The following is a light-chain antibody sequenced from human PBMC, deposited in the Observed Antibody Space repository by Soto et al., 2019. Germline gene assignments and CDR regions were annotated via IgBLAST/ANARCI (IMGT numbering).Light chain of an antibody. J-gene: IGKJ4*01. CDR1: QSVSSY. Sequence: IVLRQSPDIRCWSTREKDTLSCRASQSVSSYLAWYQQKPGQAPRLLIYDASNRATGIPARFSGSGSGTDFTLTISSLEPEDFAVYYCQQRSNWPPKLTFGGGTKVDIK. CDR2: DAS. V-gene: IGKV3-11*01. CDR3: QQRSNWPPKLT.